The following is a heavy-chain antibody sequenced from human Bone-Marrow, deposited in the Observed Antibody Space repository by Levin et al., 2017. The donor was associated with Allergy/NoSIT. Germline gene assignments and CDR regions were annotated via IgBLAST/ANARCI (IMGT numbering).Heavy chain of an antibody. Sequence: SQTLSLTCTVSGGSLSSGDYYWTWIRQPPGKGLEWIGYIYHTGATYYNPSLMSRLSMSVDTSKNQFSLKLTSVTVSDTAVYYCGRGNRGIDYWGQGTLVTVAS. CDR2: IYHTGAT. CDR3: GRGNRGIDY. D-gene: IGHD6-13*01. J-gene: IGHJ4*02. V-gene: IGHV4-30-4*01. CDR1: GGSLSSGDYY.